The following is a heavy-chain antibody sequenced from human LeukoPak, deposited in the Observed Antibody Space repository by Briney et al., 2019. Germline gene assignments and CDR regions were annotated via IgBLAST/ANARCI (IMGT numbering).Heavy chain of an antibody. CDR2: IYYNGNT. D-gene: IGHD2/OR15-2a*01. CDR3: ARSGFYGSHPFDY. J-gene: IGHJ4*02. V-gene: IGHV4-61*01. Sequence: SETLSLTCTVSGGSVSSDSYYWSWIRQPPGKGLECIGYIYYNGNTNYSPSLKSRVAISIDTSKNQFSPKLNSVTAADTAAYYCARSGFYGSHPFDYWGQGSLVTVSS. CDR1: GGSVSSDSYY.